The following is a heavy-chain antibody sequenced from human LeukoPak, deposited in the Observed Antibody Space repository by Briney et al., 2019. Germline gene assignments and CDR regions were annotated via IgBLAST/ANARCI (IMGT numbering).Heavy chain of an antibody. D-gene: IGHD2-2*01. CDR3: ARLGVDIVVVPAALEGYFDY. Sequence: GESLKISCKGSGYSFTSYWIGWVRQMPGEGLEWMGIIYPGDSDTRYSPSFQGQVTIPADKSISAAYLQWSSLKASDTAMYYCARLGVDIVVVPAALEGYFDYWGQGTLITVSS. V-gene: IGHV5-51*01. CDR2: IYPGDSDT. J-gene: IGHJ4*02. CDR1: GYSFTSYW.